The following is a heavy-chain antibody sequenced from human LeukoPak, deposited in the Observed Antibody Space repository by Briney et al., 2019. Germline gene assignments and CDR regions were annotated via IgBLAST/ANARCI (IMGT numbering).Heavy chain of an antibody. CDR2: INHSGST. D-gene: IGHD3-3*01. CDR1: GASFSDYY. CDR3: ASGRGIFGVVHFDY. Sequence: SETLSLTCSVYGASFSDYYWSWIRQPPGKGLEWIGEINHSGSTNYNPSLKSRVTISIDTSLKPFSLKLSSVTAPTTAVFYFASGRGIFGVVHFDYWGQGTLVTVSS. V-gene: IGHV4-34*01. J-gene: IGHJ4*02.